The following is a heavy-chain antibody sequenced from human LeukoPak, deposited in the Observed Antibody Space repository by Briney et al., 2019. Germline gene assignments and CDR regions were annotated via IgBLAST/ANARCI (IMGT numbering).Heavy chain of an antibody. D-gene: IGHD2-2*01. Sequence: GGSLRLSCAASGFTFSSYAMSWVRQAPGKGLEWVSAISGSGGSTYYADSVKGRLTISRDNSKNTLYLQMNSLRAEDTAVYYCAKEKDIVVVPAALFDYWGQGTLVTVSS. CDR1: GFTFSSYA. J-gene: IGHJ4*02. CDR3: AKEKDIVVVPAALFDY. CDR2: ISGSGGST. V-gene: IGHV3-23*01.